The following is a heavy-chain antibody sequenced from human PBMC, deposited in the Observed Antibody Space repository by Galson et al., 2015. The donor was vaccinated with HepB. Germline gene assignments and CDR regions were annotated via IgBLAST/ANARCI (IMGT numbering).Heavy chain of an antibody. D-gene: IGHD6-19*01. V-gene: IGHV7-4-1*02. Sequence: VKVSCKASGYTFTSYVINWVRQAPGQGLEWMGGINTNTGTPTYAQGFTGRFVFSLDTSVSTAYLQISSLKTEDTAVYYCARVTSIYDFSSRAYSYYYYGMDVWGQGTTVAVSS. CDR2: INTNTGTP. J-gene: IGHJ6*02. CDR1: GYTFTSYV. CDR3: ARVTSIYDFSSRAYSYYYYGMDV.